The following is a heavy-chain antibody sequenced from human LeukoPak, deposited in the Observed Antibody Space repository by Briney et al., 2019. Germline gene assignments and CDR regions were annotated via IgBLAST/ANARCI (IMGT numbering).Heavy chain of an antibody. J-gene: IGHJ5*02. CDR3: ARVPRGSYSGCRWFDP. Sequence: ASVKVSCKASGYTFTSYGTSWVRQAPGQGLEWMGWISAYNGNTNYAQKLQGRVTMTTDTFTSTAYMELGSLRSDDTAVYYCARVPRGSYSGCRWFDPWGQGTLVTVSS. V-gene: IGHV1-18*01. CDR2: ISAYNGNT. CDR1: GYTFTSYG. D-gene: IGHD1-26*01.